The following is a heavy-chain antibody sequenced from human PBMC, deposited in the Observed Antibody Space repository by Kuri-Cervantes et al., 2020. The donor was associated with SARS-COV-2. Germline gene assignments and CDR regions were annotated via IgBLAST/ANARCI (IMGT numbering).Heavy chain of an antibody. Sequence: SEPLSLTCTVSGGSISSYYWSWIRQPPGKGLEWIGYIYYSGSTNYNPSLKSRVTISVDTSKNQFSLKLSSVTAADTAVYYCAGDRPWQGYFDLWGRGTLVTVSS. CDR3: AGDRPWQGYFDL. CDR1: GGSISSYY. V-gene: IGHV4-59*12. CDR2: IYYSGST. J-gene: IGHJ2*01.